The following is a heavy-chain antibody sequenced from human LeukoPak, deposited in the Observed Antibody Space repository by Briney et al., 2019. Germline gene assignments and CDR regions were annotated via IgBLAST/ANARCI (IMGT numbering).Heavy chain of an antibody. CDR1: GITFSNYG. J-gene: IGHJ4*02. V-gene: IGHV3-30*18. D-gene: IGHD6-19*01. Sequence: GGSLRLSCAASGITFSNYGMHWVRQAPGRGLEWVAVITFDGHNKFYSDSVKGRFTVSRDNSKNTLYLQMNSLRAEDTAVYYCAKVSSPSGLFWVYFDNWGQGSLVTVSS. CDR2: ITFDGHNK. CDR3: AKVSSPSGLFWVYFDN.